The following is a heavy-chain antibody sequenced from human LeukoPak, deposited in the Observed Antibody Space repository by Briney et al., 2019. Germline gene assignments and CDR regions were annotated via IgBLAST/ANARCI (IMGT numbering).Heavy chain of an antibody. V-gene: IGHV3-53*01. CDR1: GFTVSSNY. CDR3: ARAEGYILSPDLDY. D-gene: IGHD5-24*01. Sequence: GGSLRLSCAASGFTVSSNYMSWVRQAPGKGLEWVSVIYSGGSTYYADSVKGRITISRDNSKNTLYLQINSLRAEDTAVYFCARAEGYILSPDLDYWGQGTLVTVSS. CDR2: IYSGGST. J-gene: IGHJ4*02.